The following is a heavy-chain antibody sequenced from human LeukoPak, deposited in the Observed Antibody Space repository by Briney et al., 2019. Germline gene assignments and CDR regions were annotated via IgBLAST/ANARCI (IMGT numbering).Heavy chain of an antibody. CDR2: ISSSSSTI. Sequence: PGGSLRLSCAASGFTFSSYSMNWVRQAPGKGLEWVSYISSSSSTIYYADSVKGRFTISRDNAKNSLYLQMNSLRAEDTAVYYCATGNQGVTLSMFHWGQGTLVTVSS. CDR1: GFTFSSYS. J-gene: IGHJ4*02. V-gene: IGHV3-48*01. D-gene: IGHD3-10*01. CDR3: ATGNQGVTLSMFH.